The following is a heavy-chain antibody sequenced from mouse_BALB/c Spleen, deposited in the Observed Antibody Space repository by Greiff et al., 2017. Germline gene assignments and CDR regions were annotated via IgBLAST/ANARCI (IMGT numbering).Heavy chain of an antibody. CDR1: GYSFTGYY. Sequence: LVKTGASVKISCKASGYSFTGYYMHWVKQSHGKSLEWIGYISCYNGATSYNQKFKGKATFTVDTSSSTAYMQFNSLTSEDSAVYYCARGLLYRYGGMDYWGQGTSVTVSS. V-gene: IGHV1S34*01. CDR2: ISCYNGAT. J-gene: IGHJ4*01. D-gene: IGHD2-14*01. CDR3: ARGLLYRYGGMDY.